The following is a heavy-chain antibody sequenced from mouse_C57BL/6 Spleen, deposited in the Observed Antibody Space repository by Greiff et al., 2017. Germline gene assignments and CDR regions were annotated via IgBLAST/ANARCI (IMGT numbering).Heavy chain of an antibody. D-gene: IGHD5-1*01. CDR2: ISSGSSTI. Sequence: EVQVVESGGGLVKPGGSLKLSCAASGFTFSDYGMHWVRQAPEKGLEWVAYISSGSSTIYYADTVKGRFTISRDNAKNTLFLQMTSLRSEDTAMYYCARHLPGDYFDYWGQGTTRTVSS. J-gene: IGHJ2*01. CDR1: GFTFSDYG. V-gene: IGHV5-17*01. CDR3: ARHLPGDYFDY.